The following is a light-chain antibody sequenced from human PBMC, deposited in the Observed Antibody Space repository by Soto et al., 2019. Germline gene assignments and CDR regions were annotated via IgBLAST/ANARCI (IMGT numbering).Light chain of an antibody. CDR1: SSDIGGYNY. CDR2: EVS. CDR3: SSYTSGSTYV. J-gene: IGLJ1*01. V-gene: IGLV2-14*01. Sequence: QSALTQPASVSGSPGQSITISCTGTSSDIGGYNYVSCYQQHPGKAPKLMIYEVSNRPSGVSNRFSGSKSGNTASLTISGLHAEDEADYYCSSYTSGSTYVFGTGTKLTVL.